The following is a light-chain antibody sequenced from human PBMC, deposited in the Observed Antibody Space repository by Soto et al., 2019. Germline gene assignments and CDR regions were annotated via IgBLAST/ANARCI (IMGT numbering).Light chain of an antibody. CDR1: QSVSNNF. V-gene: IGKV3-20*01. CDR3: QLFGSSPRFT. Sequence: EIVLTQSPGTLSLSPGQRATLACRASQSVSNNFLAWYQQKAGQAPRLLIYGASSRATGIPHRLSGSGAGTDFTLTISRLEADDFAVYYCQLFGSSPRFTFGRGTKVDI. J-gene: IGKJ3*01. CDR2: GAS.